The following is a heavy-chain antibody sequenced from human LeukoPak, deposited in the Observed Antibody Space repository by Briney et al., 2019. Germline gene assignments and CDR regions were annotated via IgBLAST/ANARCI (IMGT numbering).Heavy chain of an antibody. J-gene: IGHJ4*02. CDR3: SREMPTRRTQFDF. CDR2: ITGDGVRT. V-gene: IGHV3-64*02. Sequence: GGSLRLSCAASGFTFSSYGIHWVRQAPGKGLEYVSGITGDGVRTYYAESVRGRFTISRDNSKNTVYLQMGSLRAEDMALYYCSREMPTRRTQFDFWGQGTQVTVSS. CDR1: GFTFSSYG. D-gene: IGHD2-2*01.